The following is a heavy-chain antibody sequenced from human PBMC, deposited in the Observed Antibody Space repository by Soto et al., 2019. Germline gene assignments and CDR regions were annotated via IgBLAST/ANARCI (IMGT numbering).Heavy chain of an antibody. CDR3: AHRATMTIFGLIIDNGIWFDP. J-gene: IGHJ5*02. CDR2: IYWDGDK. D-gene: IGHD3-3*01. Sequence: QINLIESGPTLVKPTQTLTLTCTFSGFSLSTSGAAVGWVRQPPGRALEWLALIYWDGDKRYNASLGNRLTITKDTSRNQVVLTLTTVDPADTATYYCAHRATMTIFGLIIDNGIWFDPWGQGTRVIVSS. CDR1: GFSLSTSGAA. V-gene: IGHV2-5*02.